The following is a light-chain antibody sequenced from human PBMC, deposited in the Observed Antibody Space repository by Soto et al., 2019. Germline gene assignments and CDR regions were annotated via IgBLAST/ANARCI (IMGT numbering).Light chain of an antibody. CDR1: QGIGND. V-gene: IGKV1-6*01. Sequence: AIQMTQSPSSLSASVGDRVTITCRASQGIGNDLGWYQEKPGKAPNLLIYAASNLQSGVPSRFSGSGSGTDFTLTISSLQPEDFATYYCLQDYNYPWTFGQGTKGEIK. CDR3: LQDYNYPWT. J-gene: IGKJ1*01. CDR2: AAS.